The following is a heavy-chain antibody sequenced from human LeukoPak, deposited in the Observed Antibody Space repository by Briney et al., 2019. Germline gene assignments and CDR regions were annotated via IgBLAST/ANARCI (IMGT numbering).Heavy chain of an antibody. CDR2: INHSGST. CDR1: GGSFSGYY. V-gene: IGHV4-34*01. Sequence: SETLSLTCAVYGGSFSGYYWSWIRQPPGKGLEWIGEINHSGSTNYNPSLKSRVTISVDTSKNQFSLELSSVIAADTAVYYCARATARRGLYIDYWGQGTLVTVSS. J-gene: IGHJ4*02. CDR3: ARATARRGLYIDY. D-gene: IGHD3-10*01.